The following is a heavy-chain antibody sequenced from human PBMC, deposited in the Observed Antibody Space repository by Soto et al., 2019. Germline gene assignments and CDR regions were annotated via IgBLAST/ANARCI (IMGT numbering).Heavy chain of an antibody. Sequence: HPGGSLRLSCAASEFTFSSYWMTWVRQAPGKGLEWVANIKQDGSEKYYVDSVKGRFTISRDNAKNSLYLQMNSLRADDTAVYHCARDRVILGYWGQGTLVTVSS. CDR1: EFTFSSYW. J-gene: IGHJ4*02. D-gene: IGHD3-10*01. CDR3: ARDRVILGY. V-gene: IGHV3-7*04. CDR2: IKQDGSEK.